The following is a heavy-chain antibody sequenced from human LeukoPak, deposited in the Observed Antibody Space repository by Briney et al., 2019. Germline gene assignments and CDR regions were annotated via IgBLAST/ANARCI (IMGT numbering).Heavy chain of an antibody. V-gene: IGHV3-23*01. J-gene: IGHJ4*02. CDR3: AKVVAARHPIFDY. CDR2: ISGSGGST. Sequence: GGSLRLSCAASGFIVNTNYMNWVRQAPGKGLEWVSAISGSGGSTYYADSVKGRFTISRDNSKNTLYLQMNSLRAEDTAVYYCAKVVAARHPIFDYWGQGTLVTVSS. D-gene: IGHD6-6*01. CDR1: GFIVNTNY.